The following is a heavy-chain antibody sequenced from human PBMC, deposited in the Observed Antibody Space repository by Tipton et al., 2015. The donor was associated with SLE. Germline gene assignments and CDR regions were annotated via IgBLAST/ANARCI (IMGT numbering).Heavy chain of an antibody. V-gene: IGHV4-59*08. CDR3: ARVGYSSGSYYFDY. CDR2: VSYSGST. D-gene: IGHD6-19*01. J-gene: IGHJ4*02. Sequence: TLSLTCSVSGGPINVYYWSWVRQPPGKGLEWIGYVSYSGSTNYNPSLQSRVTISVDTSKNQFSLKLRSVTAADTAVYYCARVGYSSGSYYFDYWGQGTLVTVSS. CDR1: GGPINVYY.